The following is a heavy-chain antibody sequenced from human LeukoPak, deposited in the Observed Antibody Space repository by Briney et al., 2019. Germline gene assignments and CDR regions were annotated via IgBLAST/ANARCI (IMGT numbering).Heavy chain of an antibody. Sequence: PGGSLRLSCAASGITFSSHTMNWVRQAPGKGLEWVSSISSSSSYIYYAGSVKGRFTISRDNAKNSLFLQMTSLRAEDTAVYYCARDRSRNYGYYFDFWGQGTLVSVSS. D-gene: IGHD4-11*01. CDR1: GITFSSHT. J-gene: IGHJ4*02. V-gene: IGHV3-21*01. CDR3: ARDRSRNYGYYFDF. CDR2: ISSSSSYI.